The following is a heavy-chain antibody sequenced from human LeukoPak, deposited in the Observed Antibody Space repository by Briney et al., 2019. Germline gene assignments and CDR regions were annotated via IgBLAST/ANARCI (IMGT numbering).Heavy chain of an antibody. D-gene: IGHD6-13*01. Sequence: PSQTLSLTCTVSGGSISSGVYYWSWIRQHPGKGLEWIGYIYYSGSTYYNPSLKSRVTISVDTSKNQFSLKLSSVTAADTAVYYCARRIAAAGTFDYWGQGTLVTVSS. CDR1: GGSISSGVYY. J-gene: IGHJ4*02. CDR3: ARRIAAAGTFDY. CDR2: IYYSGST. V-gene: IGHV4-31*03.